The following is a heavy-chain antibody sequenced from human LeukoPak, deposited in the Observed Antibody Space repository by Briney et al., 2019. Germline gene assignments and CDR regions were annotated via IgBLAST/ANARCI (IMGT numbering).Heavy chain of an antibody. Sequence: PGGSLRLSCAASGFTFSSYSMNWVRQAPGKGLEWVSSISSSSSYIYYADSVKGRFTISRDNSKNTLYLQMNSLRVEDTAVYYCAKDLRSGYDSPVDYWGQGTLVTVSS. D-gene: IGHD5-12*01. CDR3: AKDLRSGYDSPVDY. J-gene: IGHJ4*02. CDR2: ISSSSSYI. V-gene: IGHV3-21*04. CDR1: GFTFSSYS.